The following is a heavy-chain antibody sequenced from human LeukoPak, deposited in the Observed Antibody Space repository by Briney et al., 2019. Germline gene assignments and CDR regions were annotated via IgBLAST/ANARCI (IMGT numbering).Heavy chain of an antibody. D-gene: IGHD5-12*01. CDR1: GFTLSSYA. J-gene: IGHJ4*02. CDR2: VSGSGGST. V-gene: IGHV3-23*01. CDR3: AKDLDIVATIPGN. Sequence: GGSLRLSCAASGFTLSSYAMSWVGQAPGQELEWVSGVSGSGGSTSNADSVKGRFTIYRDNSKNTLSLQMNSLRAEDTAVYYCAKDLDIVATIPGNWGQGTLVTVSS.